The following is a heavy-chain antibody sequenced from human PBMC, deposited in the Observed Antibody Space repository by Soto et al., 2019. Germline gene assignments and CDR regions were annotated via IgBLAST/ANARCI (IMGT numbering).Heavy chain of an antibody. CDR2: ITSSSSYT. D-gene: IGHD1-1*01. CDR1: GSSFRDYY. J-gene: IGHJ4*02. V-gene: IGHV3-11*05. CDR3: TGGQDNLAVNFDY. Sequence: QVQLVESGGGLVQPGGSLRLSCAASGSSFRDYYMSWIRQSPGKGLEWLSYITSSSSYTHYADSVKGRFTISRDNAKNPLYLQMNSLRAEDTAVYYCTGGQDNLAVNFDYWGQGTPVTVSS.